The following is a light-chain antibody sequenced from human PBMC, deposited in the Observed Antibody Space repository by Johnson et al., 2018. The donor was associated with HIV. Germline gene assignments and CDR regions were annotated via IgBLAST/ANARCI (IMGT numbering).Light chain of an antibody. CDR2: ENN. V-gene: IGLV1-51*02. CDR1: SSNIGNNY. Sequence: QSVLTQPPSVSAAPGQKVTISCSGSSSNIGNNYVSWYQHLPGTAPKLLIYENNKRPSGIPDRFSGSKSGTSATLGITGLQTGDEADYYCGTWDSGLSAHYVFGTGTRVTVL. CDR3: GTWDSGLSAHYV. J-gene: IGLJ1*01.